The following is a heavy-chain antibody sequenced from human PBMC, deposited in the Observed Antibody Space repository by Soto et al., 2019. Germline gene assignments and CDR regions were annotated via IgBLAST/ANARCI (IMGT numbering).Heavy chain of an antibody. J-gene: IGHJ4*02. CDR3: ATGFCGGGCCRFDY. V-gene: IGHV1-24*01. CDR2: FDPEDGET. D-gene: IGHD2-21*02. Sequence: GASVKVSCKVSGYTLTELSMHWVRQAPGKGLEWMGYFDPEDGETTYAQKFQGRVTMTNDTSTDTAYMELSSLRSEDTAVYYCATGFCGGGCCRFDYCRQVPLVTVSS. CDR1: GYTLTELS.